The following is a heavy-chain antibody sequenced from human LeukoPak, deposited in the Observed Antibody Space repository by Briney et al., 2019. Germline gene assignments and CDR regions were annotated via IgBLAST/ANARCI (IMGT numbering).Heavy chain of an antibody. CDR3: VRGGSIAARRAFDY. D-gene: IGHD6-6*01. V-gene: IGHV1-69*01. J-gene: IGHJ4*02. Sequence: SVKVSCKASGGTFSSYAISWVRQAPGQGLEWMGGIIPIFGTANYAQKFQGRVTITADESTSTAYMELSSLSSEHRAVYYCVRGGSIAARRAFDYWGQGTLVTVSS. CDR2: IIPIFGTA. CDR1: GGTFSSYA.